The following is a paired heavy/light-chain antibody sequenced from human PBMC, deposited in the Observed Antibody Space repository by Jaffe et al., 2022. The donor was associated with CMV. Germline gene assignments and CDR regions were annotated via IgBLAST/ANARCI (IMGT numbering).Heavy chain of an antibody. CDR2: ISSRSSYI. CDR3: ARDRGYDFWSGPEH. J-gene: IGHJ4*02. D-gene: IGHD3-3*01. V-gene: IGHV3-21*04. CDR1: GFTLSDYS. Sequence: EVQLVESGGGLVKPGGSLRLSCVASGFTLSDYSMDWVRQAPGKGLEWVSSISSRSSYIYHADSLKGRFTISRDNAKNSLYLLMNSLRAEDTAVYYCARDRGYDFWSGPEHWGQGTLVTVSS.
Light chain of an antibody. CDR2: SDN. CDR1: SSNIGSNT. V-gene: IGLV1-44*01. CDR3: AAWDDSLNGRV. J-gene: IGLJ3*02. Sequence: QSVLTQPPSASGTPGQRVTISCSGSSSNIGSNTVNWYQQFPGTAPKLLIYSDNQRPSGVPDRFSGSKSATSASLAISGLQSEDEADYYCAAWDDSLNGRVFGGGTKLTVL.